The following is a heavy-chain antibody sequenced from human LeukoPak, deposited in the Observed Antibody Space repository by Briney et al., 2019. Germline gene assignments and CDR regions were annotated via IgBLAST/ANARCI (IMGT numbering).Heavy chain of an antibody. Sequence: PGGSLRPSCAASGFTFSGYDVDWVRQAPGKGLEWVSYISSSGTTIYYADSVKGRFTISRDNAKNSLYLQMNSLRAEDTALYYCATFAYWGQGTLVTVSS. D-gene: IGHD3-10*01. J-gene: IGHJ4*02. CDR1: GFTFSGYD. CDR2: ISSSGTTI. CDR3: ATFAY. V-gene: IGHV3-48*03.